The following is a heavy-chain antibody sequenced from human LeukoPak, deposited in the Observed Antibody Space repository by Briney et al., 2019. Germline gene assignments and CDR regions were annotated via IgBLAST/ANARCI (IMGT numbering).Heavy chain of an antibody. J-gene: IGHJ1*01. CDR1: GFTFSSYT. V-gene: IGHV3-23*01. CDR2: ITTGDGNT. Sequence: GGSLRLSCTASGFTFSSYTMTWVRQAPGKGLKWVSTITTGDGNTYYADSVKGRFTVSRDDSKNTLYLQMNSLRAEDAAVYYCAQQVGYCSSGNCYFTYWGQGTLVTVSS. CDR3: AQQVGYCSSGNCYFTY. D-gene: IGHD2-15*01.